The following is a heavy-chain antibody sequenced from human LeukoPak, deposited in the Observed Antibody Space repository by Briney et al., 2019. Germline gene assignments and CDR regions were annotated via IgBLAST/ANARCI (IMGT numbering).Heavy chain of an antibody. CDR2: IYNDGGLP. D-gene: IGHD4-23*01. J-gene: IGHJ4*02. V-gene: IGHV3-33*07. CDR3: AQGHYVGNSEFLDN. CDR1: GFSFSSYG. Sequence: PGGSLRLSSAASGFSFSSYGMYWVRQAPGKGLEWVALIYNDGGLPNYLDSVRGRFTISRDNSKNTLYLQMGILRVEDTAVYYCAQGHYVGNSEFLDNWGQGSLVIVSS.